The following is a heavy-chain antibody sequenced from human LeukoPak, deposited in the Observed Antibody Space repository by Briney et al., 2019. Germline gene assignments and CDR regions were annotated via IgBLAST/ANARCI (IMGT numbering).Heavy chain of an antibody. V-gene: IGHV3-23*01. CDR3: AQQVGYCSSGNCYFTY. Sequence: QHGGSLRLSCAASGFSFNSYAMSWVRQAPGKGLEWVSAINNDGDSTYSADSVKGRFTVSRDNSKNTLYLQMNSLRAEDAAVYYRAQQVGYCSSGNCYFTYWGQGTLVTVSS. CDR2: INNDGDST. D-gene: IGHD2-15*01. J-gene: IGHJ1*01. CDR1: GFSFNSYA.